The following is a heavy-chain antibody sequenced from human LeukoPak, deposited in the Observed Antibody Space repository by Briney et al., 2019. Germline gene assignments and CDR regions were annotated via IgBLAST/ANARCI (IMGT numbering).Heavy chain of an antibody. CDR1: GGSISSSSYY. Sequence: PSETLSLTCTVSGGSISSSSYYWGWIRQPPGKGLEWIGSIYYSGSTYYNPSLKSRVTISVDTSKNQFSLKLSSVTAADTAVYYCARQSPAGYYYYGMDVWGQGTTVTVSS. J-gene: IGHJ6*02. V-gene: IGHV4-39*01. CDR2: IYYSGST. CDR3: ARQSPAGYYYYGMDV.